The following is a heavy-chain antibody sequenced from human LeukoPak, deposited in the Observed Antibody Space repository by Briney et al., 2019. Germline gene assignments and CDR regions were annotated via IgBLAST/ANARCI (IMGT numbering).Heavy chain of an antibody. CDR2: IYSGGST. Sequence: GGSLRLSCAASGFTVSSNYMSWVRQAPGKGLEWVSVIYSGGSTYYADSVKGRFTISRDNSKNTLYLQMNSLRAEDTAVYYCARDRSYGDQRTSYYYYGMDVWGQGTTVTVSS. D-gene: IGHD4-17*01. CDR1: GFTVSSNY. CDR3: ARDRSYGDQRTSYYYYGMDV. V-gene: IGHV3-66*01. J-gene: IGHJ6*02.